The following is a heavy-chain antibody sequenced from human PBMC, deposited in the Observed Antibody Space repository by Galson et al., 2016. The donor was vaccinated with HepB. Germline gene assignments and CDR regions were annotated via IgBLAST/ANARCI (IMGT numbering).Heavy chain of an antibody. Sequence: SETLSLTCAVYGGSFSGYYWSWIRQTPGKGLEWTGKINHSGSTNYNPSLKSRVTMSVDTSKNQFSLRLSSVTAADTAVYYCARGPPAGGEFWNRYYNRLIDYWGHGTMVTVSS. CDR2: INHSGST. CDR1: GGSFSGYY. V-gene: IGHV4-34*01. D-gene: IGHD3-3*01. J-gene: IGHJ3*01. CDR3: ARGPPAGGEFWNRYYNRLIDY.